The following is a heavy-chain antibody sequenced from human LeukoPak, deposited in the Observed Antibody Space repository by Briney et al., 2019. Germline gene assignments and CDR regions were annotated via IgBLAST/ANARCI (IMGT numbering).Heavy chain of an antibody. D-gene: IGHD6-19*01. CDR2: IHPGDSDT. CDR1: GYTFTNYW. J-gene: IGHJ4*02. CDR3: ASGGTGLPGYSSGLDY. V-gene: IGHV5-51*01. Sequence: GESLKISCEGSGYTFTNYWIGWVRQMPGKGLEWMGIIHPGDSDTRYSPSFQGQVTISADKSISIAYLQWSSLKASDTAIYYCASGGTGLPGYSSGLDYWGQGTLVTVSS.